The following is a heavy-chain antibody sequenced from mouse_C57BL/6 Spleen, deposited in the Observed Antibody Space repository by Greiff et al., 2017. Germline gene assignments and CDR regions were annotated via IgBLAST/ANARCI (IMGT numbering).Heavy chain of an antibody. D-gene: IGHD1-1*01. Sequence: SGAELVRPGSSVKMSCKTSGYTFTSYGINWVKQRPGQGLEWIGYIYIGNGYTEYNEKFKGKATLTSDTSSSTADMQLSSLTSEDSAIYFGARGPYDGSSITHYAKDYWGQGTSVTVSS. CDR1: GYTFTSYG. CDR2: IYIGNGYT. CDR3: ARGPYDGSSITHYAKDY. V-gene: IGHV1-58*01. J-gene: IGHJ4*01.